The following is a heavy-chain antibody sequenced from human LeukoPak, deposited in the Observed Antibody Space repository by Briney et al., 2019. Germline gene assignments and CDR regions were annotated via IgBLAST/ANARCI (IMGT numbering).Heavy chain of an antibody. V-gene: IGHV3-21*01. J-gene: IGHJ4*02. D-gene: IGHD4-17*01. CDR1: GFTFSSYW. CDR3: ANEIWPTVTTPGHTYFDY. CDR2: ISSSSSYI. Sequence: GWALRLSCAASGFTFSSYWMSWVRQAPGKGLEAGSSISSSSSYIYYADSVKGRFTISRDNSKSTLYLKMNSLRADATAVYYCANEIWPTVTTPGHTYFDYWGQGTLVTVSS.